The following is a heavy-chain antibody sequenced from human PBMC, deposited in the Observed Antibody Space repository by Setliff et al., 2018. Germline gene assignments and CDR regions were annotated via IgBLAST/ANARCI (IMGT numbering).Heavy chain of an antibody. CDR3: ARTQGEQQLTHPYYYYYYGMDV. V-gene: IGHV4-34*01. J-gene: IGHJ6*02. CDR2: INHSGST. CDR1: GGSFSAYY. Sequence: SETLSLTCAVYGGSFSAYYWSWIRQPPGKGLEWIGEINHSGSTIYNPSLKSRVTISVDTSKNQFSLMLNSVTAADTAVYYCARTQGEQQLTHPYYYYYYGMDVWGQGTTVTVSS. D-gene: IGHD6-13*01.